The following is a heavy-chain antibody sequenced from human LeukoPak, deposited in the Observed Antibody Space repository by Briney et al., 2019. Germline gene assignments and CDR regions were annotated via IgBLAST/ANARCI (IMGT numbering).Heavy chain of an antibody. J-gene: IGHJ4*02. Sequence: GGSLRLSCAASGFTFSSYGMHWARQAPGKGLEWVAVIWYDGSNKYYADSVKGRFTISRDNSKNTLYLQMNSLRAEDTAVYYCAKDIRGRSQQLAALDYWGQGTLVTVSS. CDR1: GFTFSSYG. D-gene: IGHD6-13*01. CDR3: AKDIRGRSQQLAALDY. V-gene: IGHV3-33*06. CDR2: IWYDGSNK.